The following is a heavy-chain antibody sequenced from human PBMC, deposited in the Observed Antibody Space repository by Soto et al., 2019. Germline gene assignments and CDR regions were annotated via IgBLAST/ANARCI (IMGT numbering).Heavy chain of an antibody. V-gene: IGHV4-61*01. Sequence: QVQLQESGPGLVKPSETLSLTCTVSGGSVSSGSYYWSWIRQPPGKGLEWIGYIYYSGSTNYNPFLKSRVTISVDTSKNQFSLKLSSVTAADTAVYYCARDRWGLYYYYGMDVWGQGTTVTVSS. D-gene: IGHD7-27*01. J-gene: IGHJ6*02. CDR2: IYYSGST. CDR1: GGSVSSGSYY. CDR3: ARDRWGLYYYYGMDV.